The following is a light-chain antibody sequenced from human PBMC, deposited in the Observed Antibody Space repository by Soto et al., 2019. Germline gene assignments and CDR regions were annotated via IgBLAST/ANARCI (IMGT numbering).Light chain of an antibody. J-gene: IGLJ3*02. CDR3: QVWDTSGDLHWV. V-gene: IGLV3-21*04. CDR2: YDS. CDR1: NIRDKS. Sequence: SYELTQPPSVSVAPGKTARITCGGNNIRDKSVHWYQQRPGQAPILVIYYDSDRPSGIPERFSRSNSGNTATLTISRVEAGDEADYYCQVWDTSGDLHWVFGGGTKVTVL.